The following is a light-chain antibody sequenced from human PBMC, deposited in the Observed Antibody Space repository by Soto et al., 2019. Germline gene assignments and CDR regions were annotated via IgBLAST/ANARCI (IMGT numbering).Light chain of an antibody. CDR1: QGISSY. V-gene: IGKV1-8*01. CDR3: QLYYSSPLT. Sequence: XXSTXDRVTTTCRASQGISSYLAWYQQKQGKAPKLLIYAASTLQSGVPSRFSGSGSGTDFTLTISCVQSEDFATYSCQLYYSSPLTFAQGTRGDIK. CDR2: AAS. J-gene: IGKJ1*01.